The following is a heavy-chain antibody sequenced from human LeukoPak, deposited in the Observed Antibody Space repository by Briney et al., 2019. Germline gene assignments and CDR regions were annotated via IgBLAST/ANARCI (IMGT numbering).Heavy chain of an antibody. Sequence: PGGSLRLSCAASGFTFTTFWMTWIRQAPGKGLEWVANINQDGSATTYGDSVKGRFTISRDNAKNSLYLQMNSLRVEDTAVYYCVRDSSPYERPSSYYDAFDIWGHGTVVTVS. J-gene: IGHJ3*02. V-gene: IGHV3-7*01. CDR1: GFTFTTFW. D-gene: IGHD3-22*01. CDR2: INQDGSAT. CDR3: VRDSSPYERPSSYYDAFDI.